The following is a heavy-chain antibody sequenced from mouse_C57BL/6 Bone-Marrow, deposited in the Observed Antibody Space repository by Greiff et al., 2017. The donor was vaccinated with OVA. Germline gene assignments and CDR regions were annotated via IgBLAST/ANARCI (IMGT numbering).Heavy chain of an antibody. CDR2: IDPSDSDT. D-gene: IGHD1-1*01. V-gene: IGHV1-52*01. Sequence: QVHVKQPGAELVRPGSSVKLSCKASGYTFTSYWMHWVKQRPIQGLEWIGNIDPSDSDTNYNQKFKDKATLTVDKSSSTAYMQLSSLTSEDSAVYYCARSQPITAVAMDYWGQGTSVTVSS. CDR3: ARSQPITAVAMDY. J-gene: IGHJ4*01. CDR1: GYTFTSYW.